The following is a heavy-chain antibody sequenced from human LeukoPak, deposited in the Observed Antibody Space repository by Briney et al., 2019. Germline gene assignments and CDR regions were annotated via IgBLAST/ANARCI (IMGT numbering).Heavy chain of an antibody. V-gene: IGHV4-31*03. CDR1: GDSISSGGYY. CDR2: IYYSGGT. CDR3: ATFKSYYDSSGYRGDAFDI. D-gene: IGHD3-22*01. Sequence: SETLSLTCTVSGDSISSGGYYWSWTRQHPGKGLEWIGYIYYSGGTTYNQSLKSRVTISVDTSKNQFSLKLSSVTAADRAVYYCATFKSYYDSSGYRGDAFDIWGQGTMVTVSS. J-gene: IGHJ3*02.